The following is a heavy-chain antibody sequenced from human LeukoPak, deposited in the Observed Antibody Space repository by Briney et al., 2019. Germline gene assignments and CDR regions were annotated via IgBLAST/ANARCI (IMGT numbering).Heavy chain of an antibody. D-gene: IGHD2-15*01. CDR1: GFTFSSYW. Sequence: GGSLRLSCAASGFTFSSYWMSWVRQAPGKGLEWVANIKQDGSEKYYVDSVKGRFTISRDNAKNSLYLQMNSLRAEDTAVYYCARSSATPIGIYYYGMDVWGQGTTVTVS. CDR2: IKQDGSEK. V-gene: IGHV3-7*01. CDR3: ARSSATPIGIYYYGMDV. J-gene: IGHJ6*02.